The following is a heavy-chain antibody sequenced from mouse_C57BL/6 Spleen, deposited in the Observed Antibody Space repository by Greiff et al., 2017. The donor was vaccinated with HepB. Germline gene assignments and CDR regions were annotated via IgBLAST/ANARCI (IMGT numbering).Heavy chain of an antibody. J-gene: IGHJ2*01. CDR2: IRNKANGYTT. Sequence: DVKLVESGGGLVQPGGSLSLSCAASGFTFTDYYMSWVRQPPGKALEWLGFIRNKANGYTTEYSASVKGRFTISRDNSQSILYLQMNALRAEDSATYYYARYGGWFFDYWGQGTTLTVSS. CDR3: ARYGGWFFDY. CDR1: GFTFTDYY. V-gene: IGHV7-3*01. D-gene: IGHD2-3*01.